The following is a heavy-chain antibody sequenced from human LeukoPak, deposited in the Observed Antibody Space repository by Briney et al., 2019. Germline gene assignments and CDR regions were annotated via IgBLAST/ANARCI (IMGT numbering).Heavy chain of an antibody. Sequence: GGSLRLSCSASGFTFSTYVMHWVRQAPGKELEYVSAISSNGDNTYYADSVKGRFTISRDNSKNTLYLRMSSLRADDTAVYYCVRGTGYWGQGTLVTVSS. J-gene: IGHJ4*02. CDR2: ISSNGDNT. CDR1: GFTFSTYV. CDR3: VRGTGY. V-gene: IGHV3-64D*06.